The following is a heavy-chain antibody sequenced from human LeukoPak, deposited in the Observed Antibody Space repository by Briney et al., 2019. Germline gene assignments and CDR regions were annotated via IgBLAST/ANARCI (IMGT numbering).Heavy chain of an antibody. D-gene: IGHD6-19*01. CDR3: ARDSGIAVGYYYYYYMDV. V-gene: IGHV1-69*13. J-gene: IGHJ6*03. CDR1: GGTFSSYA. CDR2: IIPIFGRA. Sequence: SVTVSCKASGGTFSSYAISWVRQAPGQGLEWMGGIIPIFGRANYAQKVQGRVTITADESTSTAYMELSSLRSEDTAVYYCARDSGIAVGYYYYYYMDVWGKGTTVTVSS.